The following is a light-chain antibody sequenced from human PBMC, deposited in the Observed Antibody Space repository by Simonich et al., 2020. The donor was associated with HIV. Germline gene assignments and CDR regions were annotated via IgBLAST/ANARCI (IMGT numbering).Light chain of an antibody. CDR2: GAS. J-gene: IGKJ4*01. V-gene: IGKV3-15*01. CDR3: QQYNNWPPLT. Sequence: EIVMTQSPATLSVSPGERATLSCKASQSGSSNLAWYQQKPGQAPRLLIYGASTRATGIPARFSGSGSGTEFTLTISSMQSEDFAVYYCQQYNNWPPLTFGGGTKVEIK. CDR1: QSGSSN.